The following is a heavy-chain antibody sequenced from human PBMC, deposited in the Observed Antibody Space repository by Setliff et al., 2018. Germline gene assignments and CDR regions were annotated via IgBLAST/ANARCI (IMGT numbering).Heavy chain of an antibody. J-gene: IGHJ6*02. CDR3: ARVGHSSSWLRYYYYGMDV. CDR2: INPSGGST. Sequence: ASVKVSCKASGGTFSSYAISWVRQAPGQGLEWMGIINPSGGSTSYAQKFQGRVTMTRNTSISTAYMELSSLRSEDTAVYYCARVGHSSSWLRYYYYGMDVWGQGTTVTVSS. V-gene: IGHV1-46*01. CDR1: GGTFSSYA. D-gene: IGHD6-13*01.